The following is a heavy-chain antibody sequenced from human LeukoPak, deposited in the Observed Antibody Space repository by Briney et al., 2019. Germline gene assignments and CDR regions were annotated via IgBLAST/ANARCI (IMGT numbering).Heavy chain of an antibody. CDR3: AKEGGIKHWHCGGDCYPDYYMDV. D-gene: IGHD2-21*01. CDR2: ISGSGGST. J-gene: IGHJ6*03. V-gene: IGHV3-23*01. CDR1: GFTFSSYA. Sequence: GGSLRLSCAASGFTFSSYAMSWVRQAPGKGLEWVSAISGSGGSTYYADSVKGWFTISRDNSKNTLYLQMNSLRAEDTAVYYCAKEGGIKHWHCGGDCYPDYYMDVWGKGTTVTVSS.